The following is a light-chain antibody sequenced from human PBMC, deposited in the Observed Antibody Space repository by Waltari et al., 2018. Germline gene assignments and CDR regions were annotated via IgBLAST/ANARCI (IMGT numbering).Light chain of an antibody. J-gene: IGKJ4*02. Sequence: EIVMTQSPATLSVSPGERVTLSCRTSQSVSNKLAWYQQTPGQAPRLLIYGASTRASGIPARFSGSGSGTEFTLSISSLQSEDFAIYYCQQYSSWPPALTFGGGSKVEIK. CDR2: GAS. CDR3: QQYSSWPPALT. CDR1: QSVSNK. V-gene: IGKV3-15*01.